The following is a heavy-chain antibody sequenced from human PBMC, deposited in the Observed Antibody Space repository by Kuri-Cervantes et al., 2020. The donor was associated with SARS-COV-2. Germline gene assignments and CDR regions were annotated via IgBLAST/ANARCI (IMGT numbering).Heavy chain of an antibody. CDR1: GFTFSSYS. CDR3: TTDWAGKDY. V-gene: IGHV3-15*01. D-gene: IGHD3-16*01. Sequence: GESLKISCAASGFTFSSYSMNWVRQAPGKGLEWVGRIKSKTDGGTTDYAAPVKGRFTISRDDSKNTLYLQMNSLKTEDTAVYYCTTDWAGKDYWGQGTLVTVSS. CDR2: IKSKTDGGTT. J-gene: IGHJ4*02.